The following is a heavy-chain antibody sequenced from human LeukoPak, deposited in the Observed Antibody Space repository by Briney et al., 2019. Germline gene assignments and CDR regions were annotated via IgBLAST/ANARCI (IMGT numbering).Heavy chain of an antibody. J-gene: IGHJ5*02. D-gene: IGHD3-10*01. CDR2: INHSGST. Sequence: PSETLSLTCAVYGESFSGHYWSWIRQPPGKGLEWIGEINHSGSTNYNPSLKSRVTISVDTSKNQFSLKLSSVTAADTAVYYCARGGLTYGSGSNWFDPWGQGTLVTVSS. CDR1: GESFSGHY. V-gene: IGHV4-34*01. CDR3: ARGGLTYGSGSNWFDP.